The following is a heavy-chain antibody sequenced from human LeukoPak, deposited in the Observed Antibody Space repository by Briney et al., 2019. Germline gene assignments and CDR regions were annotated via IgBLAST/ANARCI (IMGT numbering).Heavy chain of an antibody. D-gene: IGHD6-19*01. CDR2: ISAYNGNT. J-gene: IGHJ4*02. V-gene: IGHV1-18*04. Sequence: ASVKVSCKAFGYTFTSYGISWVRQAPGQGLGWMGWISAYNGNTNYAQKLQGRVTMTTDTSTSTAYMELRSLRSDDTAVYYCARSSGWSIRDYFDYWGQGTLVTVSS. CDR3: ARSSGWSIRDYFDY. CDR1: GYTFTSYG.